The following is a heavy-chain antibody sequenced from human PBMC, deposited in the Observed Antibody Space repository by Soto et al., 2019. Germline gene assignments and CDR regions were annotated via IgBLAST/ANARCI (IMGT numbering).Heavy chain of an antibody. D-gene: IGHD6-13*01. J-gene: IGHJ4*02. V-gene: IGHV4-34*01. Sequence: CAVYGGSFSGYYWSWIRQPPGKGLEWIGEINHSGSTNYNPSLKSRVTISVDTSKNQFSLKLSSVTAADTAVYYCARGILHSSSWYGLDYWGQGTLVTVSS. CDR1: GGSFSGYY. CDR3: ARGILHSSSWYGLDY. CDR2: INHSGST.